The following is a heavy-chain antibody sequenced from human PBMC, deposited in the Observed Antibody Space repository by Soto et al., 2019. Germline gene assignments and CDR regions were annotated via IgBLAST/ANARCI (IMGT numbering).Heavy chain of an antibody. D-gene: IGHD4-17*01. CDR2: ISAYNGNT. CDR1: GYTFTSYG. V-gene: IGHV1-18*01. J-gene: IGHJ3*02. CDR3: ADRYGDYPDGAFDI. Sequence: ASVKVSCKASGYTFTSYGISWVRQAPGQGLEWMGWISAYNGNTNYAQKLQGGVTMTTDTSTSTAYMELRSLRSDDTAVYYCADRYGDYPDGAFDIWGQGTMVTVSS.